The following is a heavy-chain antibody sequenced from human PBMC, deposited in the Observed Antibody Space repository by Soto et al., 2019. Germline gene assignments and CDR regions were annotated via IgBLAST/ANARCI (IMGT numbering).Heavy chain of an antibody. J-gene: IGHJ6*03. D-gene: IGHD3-9*01. CDR3: AREWYYDILGGPLNYYMDV. CDR1: GFTVSSNY. CDR2: IYSGGST. Sequence: GGSLRLSCAASGFTVSSNYMSWVRQAPGKGLEWVSVIYSGGSTYYADSVKGRFTISRDNSKNTLYLQMNSLRAEDTAVYYCAREWYYDILGGPLNYYMDVWGKGTTVTVSS. V-gene: IGHV3-66*01.